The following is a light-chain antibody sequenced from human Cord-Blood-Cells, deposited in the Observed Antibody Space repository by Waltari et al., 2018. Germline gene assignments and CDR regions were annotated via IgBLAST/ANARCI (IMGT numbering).Light chain of an antibody. Sequence: QSVPTQPPSASGTPGQRVTISCSGSSSNIGSNTVNWYQQPPGTAPKLLIYSNNQRPSGVPDRFSGSKSGTSASLAISGLQSEDEADYYCAAWDDSLNGWVFGGGTKLTVL. CDR3: AAWDDSLNGWV. J-gene: IGLJ3*02. V-gene: IGLV1-44*01. CDR1: SSNIGSNT. CDR2: SNN.